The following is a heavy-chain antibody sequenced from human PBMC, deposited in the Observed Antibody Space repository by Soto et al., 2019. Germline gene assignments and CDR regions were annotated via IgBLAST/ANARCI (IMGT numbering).Heavy chain of an antibody. CDR3: ARGDYGDYAGTYYGMDV. D-gene: IGHD4-17*01. V-gene: IGHV4-30-4*01. J-gene: IGHJ6*02. CDR1: GGSISSGDYY. Sequence: QVQLQESGPGLVKPSQTLSLTCTVSGGSISSGDYYWSWIRQPPGKGLEWIGYIYYSGSTYYNPSLKSRVTISVDTSKSQCSLKLSSVTAADTAVYYCARGDYGDYAGTYYGMDVWGQGTTVTVSS. CDR2: IYYSGST.